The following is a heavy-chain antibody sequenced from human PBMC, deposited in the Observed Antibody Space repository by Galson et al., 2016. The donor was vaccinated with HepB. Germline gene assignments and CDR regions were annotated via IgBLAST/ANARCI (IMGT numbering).Heavy chain of an antibody. CDR1: GSSFGLYW. Sequence: LSCAASGSSFGLYWMHWVRQAPGKGPVWVSRIDLDGSGTNYADSVKGRFTISRDNAKNTVYLQMNSLRADDTALYYCTRGGFNHAMDVWGHGTTVIVSS. V-gene: IGHV3-74*01. D-gene: IGHD2-15*01. J-gene: IGHJ6*02. CDR3: TRGGFNHAMDV. CDR2: IDLDGSGT.